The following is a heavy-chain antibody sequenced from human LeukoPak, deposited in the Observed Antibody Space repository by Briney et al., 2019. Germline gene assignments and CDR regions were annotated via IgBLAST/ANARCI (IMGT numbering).Heavy chain of an antibody. Sequence: ASVKVSCKTSGYTFATYGISWVRQAPGQGLEWMGWISAYNGNTNYAQKLQGRVTMTTDTSTSTAYMELRSLRSDDTAVYYCARDLVGQKGGSYYYWGQGTLVTVSS. D-gene: IGHD1-26*01. CDR2: ISAYNGNT. CDR1: GYTFATYG. CDR3: ARDLVGQKGGSYYY. V-gene: IGHV1-18*01. J-gene: IGHJ4*02.